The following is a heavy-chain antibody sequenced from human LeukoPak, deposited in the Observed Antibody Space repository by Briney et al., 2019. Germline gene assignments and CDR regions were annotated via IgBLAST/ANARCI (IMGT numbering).Heavy chain of an antibody. D-gene: IGHD3-10*01. CDR2: ISSSSSYI. Sequence: GGSLRLSCAASGFTFSSYSMNWVRQAPGKGLEWVSSISSSSSYIYYADSVKGRFTISRDNAKNSLYLQMDSLRAEDTAVYYCAKEGITMVRGVTLLYYYYMDVWGKGTTVTISS. CDR1: GFTFSSYS. J-gene: IGHJ6*03. CDR3: AKEGITMVRGVTLLYYYYMDV. V-gene: IGHV3-21*04.